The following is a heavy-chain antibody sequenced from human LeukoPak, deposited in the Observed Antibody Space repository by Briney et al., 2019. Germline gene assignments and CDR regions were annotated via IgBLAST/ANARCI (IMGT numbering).Heavy chain of an antibody. Sequence: PGGSLRLSCAASGFTFSSYDMHWVRQATGKGLEWVSAIGTAGDTYYPGSVKGRFTISRENAKNSLYLQMNSLRAGDTAVYYCAREGIDGWFDPWGQGTLVTVSS. D-gene: IGHD2/OR15-2a*01. CDR2: IGTAGDT. V-gene: IGHV3-13*01. CDR3: AREGIDGWFDP. CDR1: GFTFSSYD. J-gene: IGHJ5*02.